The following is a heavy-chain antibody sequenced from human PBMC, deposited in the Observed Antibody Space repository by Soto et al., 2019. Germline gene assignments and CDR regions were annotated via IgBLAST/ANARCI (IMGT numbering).Heavy chain of an antibody. CDR3: AISRDTSGAVDI. CDR1: GFTFTSYY. D-gene: IGHD1-26*01. CDR2: INPSGGGT. V-gene: IGHV1-46*01. J-gene: IGHJ3*02. Sequence: QVQLVQSGAEVKKPGASVKVSCKASGFTFTSYYFHWVRQAPGQGLEWMGLINPSGGGTSYAQKSQGRVIMTRDTSTSTVYMYLSSLRSEDTALHYCAISRDTSGAVDIWGQGTMVTVSS.